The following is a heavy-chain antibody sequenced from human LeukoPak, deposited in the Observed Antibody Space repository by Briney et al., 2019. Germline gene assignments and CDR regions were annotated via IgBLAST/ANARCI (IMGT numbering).Heavy chain of an antibody. Sequence: GESLKISCKGSGYTFINYWIAWVRQMPGKGLEWMGIIYPGDSNTRYSPSFQGQVTISADKSISTAYLQWTSLKASDTAIYYCARQPLVRDCGGDCEFDYWGQGTRVSVSS. D-gene: IGHD2-21*02. V-gene: IGHV5-51*01. CDR2: IYPGDSNT. J-gene: IGHJ4*02. CDR3: ARQPLVRDCGGDCEFDY. CDR1: GYTFINYW.